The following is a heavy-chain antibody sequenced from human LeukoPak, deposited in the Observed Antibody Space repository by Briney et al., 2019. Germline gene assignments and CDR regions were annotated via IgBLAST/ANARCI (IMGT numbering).Heavy chain of an antibody. V-gene: IGHV3-23*01. CDR3: AKHSGSSSWSVVDY. Sequence: GGSLRLSCAASGFIFSSYTMSWVRQAPGKGLEWVSTITNRGGGTYYADSVKGRFTISRDNSNNTLYLQMNSLRAEDTAIFYCAKHSGSSSWSVVDYWGQGTLVTVSS. CDR1: GFIFSSYT. D-gene: IGHD6-13*01. J-gene: IGHJ4*02. CDR2: ITNRGGGT.